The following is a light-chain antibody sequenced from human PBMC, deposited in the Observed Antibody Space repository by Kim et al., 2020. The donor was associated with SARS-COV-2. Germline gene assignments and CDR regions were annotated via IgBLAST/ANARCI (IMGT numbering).Light chain of an antibody. V-gene: IGKV1-5*01. Sequence: SAYVGDRVTITCRASQSISKWLAWYQQKPGKAPNLLIYDASNLERGVPSRFSGSGSGTEFTLTISSLQPDDFATYYCQQYNHPLTFGGGTKVDIK. CDR3: QQYNHPLT. CDR2: DAS. J-gene: IGKJ4*01. CDR1: QSISKW.